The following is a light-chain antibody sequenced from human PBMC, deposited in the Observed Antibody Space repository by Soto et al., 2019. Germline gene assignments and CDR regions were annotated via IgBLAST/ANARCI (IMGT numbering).Light chain of an antibody. Sequence: QSVLTQPASVSGSPGQSITISCTGTSSDIGGYTYVSWYQQHPGKAPKLMIFDVTNRPSGVSNRFSGSKSGNTASLTTSGLQADDEADYYCSSYTVSSTYVFGTGTKVTVL. V-gene: IGLV2-14*01. CDR3: SSYTVSSTYV. J-gene: IGLJ1*01. CDR1: SSDIGGYTY. CDR2: DVT.